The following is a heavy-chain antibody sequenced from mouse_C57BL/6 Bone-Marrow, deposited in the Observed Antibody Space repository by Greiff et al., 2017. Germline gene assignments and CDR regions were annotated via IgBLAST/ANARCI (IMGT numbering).Heavy chain of an antibody. CDR1: GFNIKDDY. D-gene: IGHD2-1*01. CDR3: TTDYGNFFPF. Sequence: EVQLQQSGAELVRPGASVKLSCTASGFNIKDDYMHWVKQMPEQGLEWIGWIDPENGDTAYASKFQGKATITADTSSNTAYLQLSSLTSEDTAVYYCTTDYGNFFPFWGQGTTLTVSS. CDR2: IDPENGDT. V-gene: IGHV14-4*01. J-gene: IGHJ2*01.